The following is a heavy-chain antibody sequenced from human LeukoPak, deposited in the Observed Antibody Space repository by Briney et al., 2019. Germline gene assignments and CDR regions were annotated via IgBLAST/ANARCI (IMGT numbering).Heavy chain of an antibody. CDR3: AKSSPMLVVVIEEPQYFDY. J-gene: IGHJ4*02. Sequence: GGSLRLSCAASGFTFSSYAMSWVRQAPGEGLEWVSAISGSGGSTYYADSVKGRFTISRDNSKNTLYLQMNSLRAEDTAVYYCAKSSPMLVVVIEEPQYFDYWGQGTLVTVSS. CDR2: ISGSGGST. CDR1: GFTFSSYA. D-gene: IGHD3-22*01. V-gene: IGHV3-23*01.